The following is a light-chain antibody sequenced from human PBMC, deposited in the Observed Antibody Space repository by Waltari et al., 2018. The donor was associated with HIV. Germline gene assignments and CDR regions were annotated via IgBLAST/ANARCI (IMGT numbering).Light chain of an antibody. CDR1: ALPKKY. CDR3: YSTDNSGHHRV. V-gene: IGLV3-10*01. Sequence: SYELTQPPSVAVSPGQTARITCTGDALPKKYASWYQQKSGQAPVLGIYEDSKRPSGFPERFSGSSAGTTATLTISGAQVEDEADYYCYSTDNSGHHRVFGTGTKLTVL. J-gene: IGLJ2*01. CDR2: EDS.